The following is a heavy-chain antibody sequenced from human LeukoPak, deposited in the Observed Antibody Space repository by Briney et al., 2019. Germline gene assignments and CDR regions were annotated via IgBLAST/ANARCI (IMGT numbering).Heavy chain of an antibody. J-gene: IGHJ4*02. CDR3: AKVWEAYCGGDCFSPFDY. Sequence: GTSLRLSCVASGFTFSSSGMHWVRQAPGKGLEWVALIWYDGINEYYADSVKGRFTISRDNSKETLNLQMNSLRAEDTAIYYCAKVWEAYCGGDCFSPFDYWGQGTLVTVSS. D-gene: IGHD2-21*02. V-gene: IGHV3-33*06. CDR1: GFTFSSSG. CDR2: IWYDGINE.